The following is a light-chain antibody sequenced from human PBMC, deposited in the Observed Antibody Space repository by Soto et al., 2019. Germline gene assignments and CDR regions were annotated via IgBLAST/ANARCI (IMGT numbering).Light chain of an antibody. V-gene: IGKV2-30*01. CDR3: MQGTHWPWT. J-gene: IGKJ1*01. CDR2: KIS. Sequence: DVVMTQSPLSLPVTLGQPASISCRASEGLVYSDGNIYLNWFQQRPGQSPRRLIYKISNRDSGVPDRFSGSGSGTDFTLTISRVEAEDVGVYYCMQGTHWPWTFGQGTKVDI. CDR1: EGLVYSDGNIY.